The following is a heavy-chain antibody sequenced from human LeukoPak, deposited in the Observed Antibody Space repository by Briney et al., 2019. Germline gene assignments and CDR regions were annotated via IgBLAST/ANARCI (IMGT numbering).Heavy chain of an antibody. CDR3: AGERYFDWLPHWFDP. D-gene: IGHD3-9*01. CDR2: TYYRSKWYS. V-gene: IGHV6-1*01. J-gene: IGHJ5*02. Sequence: SQTLSLTCAISGDSVSSKSTAWNWIRQSPSRGLEWLGRTYYRSKWYSDYAVSVKSRITINPDTSKNQFSLQLNSVTPEDTAVYYCAGERYFDWLPHWFDPWGQGTLVTVSS. CDR1: GDSVSSKSTA.